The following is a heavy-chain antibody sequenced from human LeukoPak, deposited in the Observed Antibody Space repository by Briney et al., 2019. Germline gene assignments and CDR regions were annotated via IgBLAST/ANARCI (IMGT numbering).Heavy chain of an antibody. CDR2: MYYSGST. CDR1: GGSISSYY. CDR3: ASTTYYYGSGTFPPFGY. D-gene: IGHD3-10*01. Sequence: SETLSLTCTVSGGSISSYYWSWIRQPPRKGLEWIGSMYYSGSTYYNPSLRSRVTISVDTSKNQFSLRLSSVTAADTAVFYCASTTYYYGSGTFPPFGYWGQGTLVTVSS. V-gene: IGHV4-39*07. J-gene: IGHJ4*02.